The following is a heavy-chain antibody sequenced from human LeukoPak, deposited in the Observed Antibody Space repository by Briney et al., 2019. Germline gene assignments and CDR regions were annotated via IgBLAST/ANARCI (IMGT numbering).Heavy chain of an antibody. CDR3: AKDDCSSTSCTFGWFDP. D-gene: IGHD2-2*01. Sequence: GGSLRLSCAASGFTFSNYAIHWVRQAPGKGLDWVAVISYDGSNKYYADSVKGRFTISRDNSKNTLYLQMNSLRAEDTAVYYCAKDDCSSTSCTFGWFDPWGQGTLVTVSS. CDR1: GFTFSNYA. V-gene: IGHV3-30-3*01. CDR2: ISYDGSNK. J-gene: IGHJ5*02.